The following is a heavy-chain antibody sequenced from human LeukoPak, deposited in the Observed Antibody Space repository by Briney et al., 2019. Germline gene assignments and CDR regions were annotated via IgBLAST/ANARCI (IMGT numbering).Heavy chain of an antibody. CDR2: IGPHSTFT. Sequence: GASVKVSCKSFGFTFTDHYIHWVRQAPGQGLEWMGYIGPHSTFTTSPQEFQGRVTMPMDTSMTPAYMELTRLTSDDTAVYYCVREGEGPLSKDFDYWGQGTLVTVSS. J-gene: IGHJ4*02. V-gene: IGHV1-2*02. CDR3: VREGEGPLSKDFDY. D-gene: IGHD2/OR15-2a*01. CDR1: GFTFTDHY.